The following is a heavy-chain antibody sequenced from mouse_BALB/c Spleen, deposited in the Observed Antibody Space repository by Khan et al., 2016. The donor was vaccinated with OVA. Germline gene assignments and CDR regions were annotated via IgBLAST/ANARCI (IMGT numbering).Heavy chain of an antibody. V-gene: IGHV1-7*01. CDR1: GYTFINYW. CDR3: ARRGLRWDFDY. Sequence: QVQLQQSGAELAKPGASVKMSCKASGYTFINYWILWVKQRPGQGLEWIGYINPSTAYTEYNQNFKDKATLTADKSSRTAYMQLSSLTSEDSAVYYCARRGLRWDFDYWGQGTTLIVSS. J-gene: IGHJ2*01. CDR2: INPSTAYT. D-gene: IGHD1-1*01.